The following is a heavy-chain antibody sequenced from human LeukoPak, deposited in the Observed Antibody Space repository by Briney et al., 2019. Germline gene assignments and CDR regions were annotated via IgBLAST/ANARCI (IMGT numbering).Heavy chain of an antibody. CDR2: IYSSGTT. CDR1: GGSTINYF. V-gene: IGHV4-4*07. D-gene: IGHD3-10*01. Sequence: SETLSLTCTVSGGSTINYFRSWIRRPAGKGLEWIGHIYSSGTTHYNPSLNNRVTISLDTSESQFSLHLNSVTAADTAVYYCARAEGSGSGAYTLDYWGQGILVTVSS. CDR3: ARAEGSGSGAYTLDY. J-gene: IGHJ4*02.